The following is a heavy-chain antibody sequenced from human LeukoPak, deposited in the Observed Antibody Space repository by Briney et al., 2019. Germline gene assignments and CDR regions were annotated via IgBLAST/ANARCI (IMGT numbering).Heavy chain of an antibody. V-gene: IGHV3-53*01. Sequence: GGPLRLSCAASGFTVSSNYMSWVRQAPGKGLEWVSVIYSGGSTYYADSVKGRFTISRDNSKNTLYLQMNSLRAEDTAVYYCARQWFGELFSWGQGTLVTVSS. CDR1: GFTVSSNY. CDR2: IYSGGST. CDR3: ARQWFGELFS. J-gene: IGHJ4*02. D-gene: IGHD3-10*01.